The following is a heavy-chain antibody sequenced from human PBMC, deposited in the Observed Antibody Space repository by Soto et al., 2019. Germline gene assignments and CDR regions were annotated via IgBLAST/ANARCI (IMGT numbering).Heavy chain of an antibody. CDR1: GFSVSSNS. V-gene: IGHV3-53*01. D-gene: IGHD5-12*01. J-gene: IGHJ5*02. CDR2: IRSDVTT. Sequence: GGSLRLSCAASGFSVSSNSMSWVRQAPGKGLEWVSVIRSDVTTYYADSVKGRFIISRDNSKDTLYLQMNRLRAEDTAVYYCARELSGSWYNWFDPWGQGTLVTVSS. CDR3: ARELSGSWYNWFDP.